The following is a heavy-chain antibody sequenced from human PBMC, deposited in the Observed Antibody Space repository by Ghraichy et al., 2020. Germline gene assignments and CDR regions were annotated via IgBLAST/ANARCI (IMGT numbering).Heavy chain of an antibody. CDR3: VRGTVDDSGSYSKGFDY. V-gene: IGHV3-7*03. J-gene: IGHJ4*02. CDR1: GFTFSNYW. D-gene: IGHD1-26*01. CDR2: IKQDGSEK. Sequence: GGSLRLSCAASGFTFSNYWMIWVRQAPGKGREWVANIKQDGSEKYYVDSVKGRSSISRDNAKNSLYLQMNSLRAEDTAVYYCVRGTVDDSGSYSKGFDYWGQGTLVTVST.